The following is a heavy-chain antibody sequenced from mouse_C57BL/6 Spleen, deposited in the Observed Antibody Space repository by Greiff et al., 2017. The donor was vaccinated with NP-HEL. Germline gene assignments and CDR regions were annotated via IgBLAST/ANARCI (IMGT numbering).Heavy chain of an antibody. CDR1: GYTFTSYW. CDR2: IYPGSGST. J-gene: IGHJ4*01. V-gene: IGHV1-55*01. D-gene: IGHD1-1*01. CDR3: ARGGSSYEYYAMDY. Sequence: QVQLQQPGAELVKPGASVKMSCKASGYTFTSYWITWVKQRPGQGLEWIGDIYPGSGSTNYNEKFKSKATLTVDTSSSTAYMQLSSLTSEDSAVYYCARGGSSYEYYAMDYWGQGTSVTVSS.